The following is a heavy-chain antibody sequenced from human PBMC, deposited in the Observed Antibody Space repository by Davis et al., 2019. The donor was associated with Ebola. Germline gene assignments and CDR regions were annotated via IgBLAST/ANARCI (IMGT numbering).Heavy chain of an antibody. Sequence: GESLKISCAASGFTFSSYPMHWVRQAPGKGLEWVAVISYDGSNKYYADSVKGRFTISRDNSKNTLYLQMNSLRAEDTAVYYCARDRDTYYDILTGYQYFDYWGQGTLVTVSS. D-gene: IGHD3-9*01. CDR2: ISYDGSNK. CDR1: GFTFSSYP. CDR3: ARDRDTYYDILTGYQYFDY. J-gene: IGHJ4*02. V-gene: IGHV3-30*04.